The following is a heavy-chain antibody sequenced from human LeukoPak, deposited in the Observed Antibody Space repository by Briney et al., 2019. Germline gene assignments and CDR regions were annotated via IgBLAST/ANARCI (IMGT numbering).Heavy chain of an antibody. J-gene: IGHJ4*02. CDR2: IYYSGST. V-gene: IGHV4-39*07. D-gene: IGHD4-23*01. CDR1: GGSISSSSYY. Sequence: SETLSLTCSVSGGSISSSSYYWGWIRQPPGKGLEWIGSIYYSGSTYYNPSLKSRVTISVDTSKNQFSLKLSSVTAADTAVYYCARGRATTVVKSSDYWGQGTLVTVSS. CDR3: ARGRATTVVKSSDY.